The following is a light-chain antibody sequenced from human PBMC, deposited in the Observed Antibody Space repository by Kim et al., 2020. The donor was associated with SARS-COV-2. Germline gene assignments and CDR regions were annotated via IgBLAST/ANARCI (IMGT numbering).Light chain of an antibody. CDR2: GAS. V-gene: IGKV3-20*01. J-gene: IGKJ3*01. CDR3: QQYGSSFT. CDR1: PSVSSSY. Sequence: WSPWERATLSCRASPSVSSSYLAWYQQKPGQAPSLLIYGASSRATGIPDRFSGSGSGTDFTLTISRLEPEDFAVYYCQQYGSSFTFGPGTKVDIK.